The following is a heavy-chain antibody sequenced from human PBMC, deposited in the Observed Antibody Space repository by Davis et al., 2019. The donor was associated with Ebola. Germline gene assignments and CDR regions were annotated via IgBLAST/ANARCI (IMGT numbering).Heavy chain of an antibody. CDR3: ARVRSNYGYPFDY. V-gene: IGHV4-59*08. J-gene: IGHJ4*02. CDR1: GFTFRTYS. D-gene: IGHD5-18*01. Sequence: GSLRLSCAASGFTFRTYSMNWVRRAPGKGLEWIGSAHYSGSSYYNPSLKSRVTISVDTSKNQFSLKLSSVTAADTAVYYCARVRSNYGYPFDYWGQGTLVTVSS. CDR2: AHYSGSS.